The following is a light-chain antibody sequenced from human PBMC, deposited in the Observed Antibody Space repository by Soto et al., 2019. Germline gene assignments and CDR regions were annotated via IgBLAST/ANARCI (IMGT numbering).Light chain of an antibody. J-gene: IGKJ1*01. Sequence: EIVLTQSPGTLSLSPGERATLSCRASQSVSSNNLAWYQQKPGQAPRLLIYGASSRATGIPDRFSGSGSGTDFSLSISRVEPEDSAVYYCQQYVNSRWTFGQGTKV. CDR3: QQYVNSRWT. CDR1: QSVSSNN. V-gene: IGKV3-20*01. CDR2: GAS.